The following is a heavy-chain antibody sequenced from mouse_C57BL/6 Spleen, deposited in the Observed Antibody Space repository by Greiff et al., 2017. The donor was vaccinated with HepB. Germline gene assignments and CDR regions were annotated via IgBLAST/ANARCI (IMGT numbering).Heavy chain of an antibody. CDR2: IDPENGDT. Sequence: VQLKQSGAELVRPGASVKLSCTASGFNIKDDYMHWVKQRPEQGLEWIGWIDPENGDTEYASKFQGKATITADTSSNTAYLQLSSLTSEDTAVYYCTPYGTPFAYWGQGTLVTVSA. J-gene: IGHJ3*01. D-gene: IGHD1-1*01. CDR1: GFNIKDDY. CDR3: TPYGTPFAY. V-gene: IGHV14-4*01.